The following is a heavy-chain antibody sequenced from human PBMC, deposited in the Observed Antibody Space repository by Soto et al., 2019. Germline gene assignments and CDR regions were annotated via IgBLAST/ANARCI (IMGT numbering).Heavy chain of an antibody. V-gene: IGHV1-24*01. J-gene: IGHJ3*02. CDR2: FDPEDGET. CDR3: ARANYDSSRTSDAFDI. D-gene: IGHD3-22*01. Sequence: ASVKVSCKVSGYTLTELSMHWVRQAPGKGLEWMGGFDPEDGETIYAQKFQGRVTMTEDTSTDTAYMELSSLRSEDTAVYYCARANYDSSRTSDAFDIWGQGTMVTVS. CDR1: GYTLTELS.